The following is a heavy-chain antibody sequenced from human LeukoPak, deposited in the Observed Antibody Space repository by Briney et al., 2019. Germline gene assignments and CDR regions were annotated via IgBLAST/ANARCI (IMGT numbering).Heavy chain of an antibody. V-gene: IGHV4-39*01. CDR3: ARQLGYCSSTSCYADKVDY. J-gene: IGHJ4*02. CDR2: IYYSTNT. D-gene: IGHD2-2*01. CDR1: GDSTNSGNYY. Sequence: SETLSLTCSVSGDSTNSGNYYWSWIRQPPGKGLEWIGNIYYSTNTYYNPSLLGRVSISIDTSRNQFSLRVSSVTAADTAVYYCARQLGYCSSTSCYADKVDYWGQGTLVTVSS.